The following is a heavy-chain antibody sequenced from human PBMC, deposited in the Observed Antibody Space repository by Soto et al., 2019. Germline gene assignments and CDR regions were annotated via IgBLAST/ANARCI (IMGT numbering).Heavy chain of an antibody. CDR3: ARDQGVAGPYDY. Sequence: ASVKVSGKASGYTFTSYAIHWVRQAPGQRLEWMGWINAGNGNTKYSQKFQGRVTITRDTSASTAYMELSSLRSEDTAVYYCARDQGVAGPYDYWGQGTLVTVSS. CDR1: GYTFTSYA. CDR2: INAGNGNT. D-gene: IGHD6-19*01. J-gene: IGHJ4*02. V-gene: IGHV1-3*01.